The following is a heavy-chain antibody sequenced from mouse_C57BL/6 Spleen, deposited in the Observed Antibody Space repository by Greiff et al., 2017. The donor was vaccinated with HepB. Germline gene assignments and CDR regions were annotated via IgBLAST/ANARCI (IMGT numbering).Heavy chain of an antibody. CDR3: ARDAVIYYGNPYYAMDY. CDR2: FYPGSGSI. V-gene: IGHV1-62-2*01. D-gene: IGHD2-1*01. Sequence: QVQLQQSGAELVKPGASVKLSCKASGYTFTEYTIHWVKQRSGQGLEWIGWFYPGSGSIKYNEKFKDKATLTADKSSSTVYMELSRLTSEDSAVYFCARDAVIYYGNPYYAMDYWGQGTSVTVSS. CDR1: GYTFTEYT. J-gene: IGHJ4*01.